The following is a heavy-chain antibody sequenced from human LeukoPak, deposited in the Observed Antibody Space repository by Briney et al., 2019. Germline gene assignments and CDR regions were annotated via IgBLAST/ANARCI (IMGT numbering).Heavy chain of an antibody. D-gene: IGHD3-10*01. J-gene: IGHJ4*02. CDR3: AKESWFGEPSLDH. CDR1: GFTFSNYA. V-gene: IGHV3-23*01. Sequence: GGALRLSCAASGFTFSNYAMSWVRQAPGKGLEWLASINARATSPYYADSVKGRFAISRDNSENTLHLQMTSLRADDTSVYYCAKESWFGEPSLDHWGQGALVTVSA. CDR2: INARATSP.